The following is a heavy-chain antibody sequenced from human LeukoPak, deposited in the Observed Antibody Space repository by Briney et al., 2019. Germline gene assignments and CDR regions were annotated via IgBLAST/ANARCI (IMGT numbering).Heavy chain of an antibody. CDR1: GFTFSSYA. J-gene: IGHJ4*02. CDR3: ARHAGRMATIPFDY. CDR2: ISYDGSNK. D-gene: IGHD5-24*01. V-gene: IGHV3-30-3*01. Sequence: GGSLRLSCAASGFTFSSYAMHWVRQAPGKGLEWVAVISYDGSNKYYADSVKGRFTISRDNAKNSLYLQMNSLRAEDTAVYYCARHAGRMATIPFDYWGQGTLVTVSS.